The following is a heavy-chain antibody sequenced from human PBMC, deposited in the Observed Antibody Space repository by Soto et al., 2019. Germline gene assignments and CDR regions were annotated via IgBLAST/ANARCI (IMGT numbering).Heavy chain of an antibody. CDR1: GFTFSSYA. CDR3: ARDMYGRSWYVDY. V-gene: IGHV3-21*02. J-gene: IGHJ4*02. D-gene: IGHD6-13*01. Sequence: EVQLAESGGGLVKPGGSLRLSCAASGFTFSSYAMNCVRQAPGKGVQWVASIASGRNYIHYADKVKGRFTISRDDAKTSLYLEMSSLSAEDTGVYFCARDMYGRSWYVDYWGRGTPVTVSS. CDR2: IASGRNYI.